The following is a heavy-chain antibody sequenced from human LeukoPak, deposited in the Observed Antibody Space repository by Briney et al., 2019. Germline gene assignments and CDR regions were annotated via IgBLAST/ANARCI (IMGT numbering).Heavy chain of an antibody. CDR2: IYHSGST. J-gene: IGHJ4*02. V-gene: IGHV4-38-2*02. CDR1: GYSISSGYY. Sequence: PSETLSLTSTVSGYSISSGYYWGWIRQPPGKGLEGIGSIYHSGSTYYNPSLKSRVTISVDTSKNQFPLKLSSVTAADTAVYYCASVLYYDFWSGYWIHYDYYFDYWGQGTLVTVSS. D-gene: IGHD3-3*01. CDR3: ASVLYYDFWSGYWIHYDYYFDY.